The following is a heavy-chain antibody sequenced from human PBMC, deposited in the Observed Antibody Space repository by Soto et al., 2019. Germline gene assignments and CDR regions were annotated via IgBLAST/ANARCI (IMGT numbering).Heavy chain of an antibody. V-gene: IGHV3-74*01. CDR1: GLSFSIYW. CDR3: ARPYAGTYHSDH. Sequence: EVRLVESGGGLVQPGGSLRLSCAASGLSFSIYWMHWVRQAPGKGLEWVSRINTDGSTTNYADSVKGRFTISRDNAKNTLYLQMNSLRAEDTAVYYCARPYAGTYHSDHWGQGTLVTVSS. D-gene: IGHD1-26*01. CDR2: INTDGSTT. J-gene: IGHJ4*02.